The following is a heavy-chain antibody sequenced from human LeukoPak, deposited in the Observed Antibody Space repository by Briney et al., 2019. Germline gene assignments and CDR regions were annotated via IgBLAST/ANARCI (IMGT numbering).Heavy chain of an antibody. CDR2: INHSGST. CDR1: GGSFSGYY. D-gene: IGHD3-16*02. Sequence: SETLSLTCAVYGGSFSGYYWSWIRQPPGKGLEWIGEINHSGSTNYNPSLKSRVTISVGTSKNQFSLKLSSVTAADTAVYYCARGFYDYVWGSYRYEGNWFDPWGQGTLVTVSS. J-gene: IGHJ5*02. V-gene: IGHV4-34*01. CDR3: ARGFYDYVWGSYRYEGNWFDP.